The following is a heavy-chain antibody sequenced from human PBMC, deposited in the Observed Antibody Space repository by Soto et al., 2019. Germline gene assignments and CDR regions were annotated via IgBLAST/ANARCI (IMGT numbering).Heavy chain of an antibody. J-gene: IGHJ6*02. CDR3: ANEAAAGTLFACKPGYGMDS. Sequence: EVQLLESGGGLVQPGGSLRLSCEASGFTFSSYAMSWVRQAPGKGLEWVSTISGSGGSTYYADSGKGRFTISRDNSTNTLYRQSKRLRDKDTAVYDCANEAAAGTLFACKPGYGMDSWCQGTTVTVSS. CDR2: ISGSGGST. V-gene: IGHV3-23*01. D-gene: IGHD6-13*01. CDR1: GFTFSSYA.